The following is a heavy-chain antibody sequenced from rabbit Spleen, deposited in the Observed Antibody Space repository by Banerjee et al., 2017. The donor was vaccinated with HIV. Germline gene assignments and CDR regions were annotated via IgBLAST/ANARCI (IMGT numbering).Heavy chain of an antibody. CDR1: GVSFSGNSY. CDR3: ARDLVVAIGWNFNL. Sequence: QSLEESGGDLVKPGASLTLNCIASGVSFSGNSYMCWVRQAPGKGLEWIACIDSGSSGFTYFASWAKGRFTISKTSSTTVTLQMTSLTAADTATYFCARDLVVAIGWNFNLWGPGPLVTVS. J-gene: IGHJ4*01. D-gene: IGHD3-3*01. V-gene: IGHV1S40*01. CDR2: IDSGSSGFT.